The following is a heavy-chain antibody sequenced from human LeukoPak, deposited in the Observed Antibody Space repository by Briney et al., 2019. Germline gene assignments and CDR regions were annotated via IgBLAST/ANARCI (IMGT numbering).Heavy chain of an antibody. CDR2: IYSGST. D-gene: IGHD6-19*01. Sequence: SETLSLTCSVSGGSISSYYWSWIRQPPGKGLEWIGYIYSGSTNYNPSLKSRVTIPEDTSKNQFSLKLSSVTAADTALYYCARGRGAVVSWGQGTLVIVSS. CDR1: GGSISSYY. V-gene: IGHV4-59*01. J-gene: IGHJ5*02. CDR3: ARGRGAVVS.